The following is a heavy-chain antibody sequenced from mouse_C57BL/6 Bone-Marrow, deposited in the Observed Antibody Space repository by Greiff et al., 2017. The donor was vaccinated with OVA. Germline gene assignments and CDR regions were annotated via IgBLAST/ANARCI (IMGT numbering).Heavy chain of an antibody. CDR1: GYTFTSYW. CDR3: ARTDYGFLYWYFDV. CDR2: IHPNSGST. D-gene: IGHD1-1*01. J-gene: IGHJ1*03. V-gene: IGHV1-64*01. Sequence: VQLQQPGAELVKPGASVKLSCKASGYTFTSYWMHWVKQRPGQGLEWIGMIHPNSGSTNYNEKFKSKATLTVDKSSSTAYMQLSSLTSEDSAVYYCARTDYGFLYWYFDVWGTGTTVTVSS.